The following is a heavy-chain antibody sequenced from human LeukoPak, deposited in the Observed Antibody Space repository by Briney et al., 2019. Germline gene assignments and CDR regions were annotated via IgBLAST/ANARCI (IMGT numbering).Heavy chain of an antibody. D-gene: IGHD4-17*01. CDR2: ISSSSSSI. V-gene: IGHV3-21*06. Sequence: PGGSLRLSCAASGFTFSSYSMNWVRQAPGKGLDWASSISSSSSSIYYADSMKGRFTISRDNVKNLLFLQMNSLRAEDTAIYYCARDRKGRTYGDPYWFFDLWGRGTLVSVSS. J-gene: IGHJ2*01. CDR3: ARDRKGRTYGDPYWFFDL. CDR1: GFTFSSYS.